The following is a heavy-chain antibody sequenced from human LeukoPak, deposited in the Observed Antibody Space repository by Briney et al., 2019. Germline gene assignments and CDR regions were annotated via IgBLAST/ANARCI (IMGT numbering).Heavy chain of an antibody. CDR1: GFIFNNYG. J-gene: IGHJ5*02. CDR2: ISNDGGGT. CDR3: AKGSSGYFVDL. Sequence: GGSLRLSCAASGFIFNNYGLIWVRQAPGKGLEWVSAISNDGGGTNYADFVKGRFTISRDNSKNTLFLQMNSLRAEDTALYYCAKGSSGYFVDLWGQGALVTVSS. D-gene: IGHD3-22*01. V-gene: IGHV3-23*01.